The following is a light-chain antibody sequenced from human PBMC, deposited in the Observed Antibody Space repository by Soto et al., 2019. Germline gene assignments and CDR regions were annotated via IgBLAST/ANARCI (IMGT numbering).Light chain of an antibody. V-gene: IGKV3-15*01. Sequence: EIVMTQSPATLSVSPWERATLSCRASQAVISNLAWYQQKPDQAPRLLIYAASTRAAGIPDRFSGSGSGTGFTLTTTSLQSEDFAVYYCQHYNNWPSTLGPRTQVDI. J-gene: IGKJ3*01. CDR3: QHYNNWPST. CDR2: AAS. CDR1: QAVISN.